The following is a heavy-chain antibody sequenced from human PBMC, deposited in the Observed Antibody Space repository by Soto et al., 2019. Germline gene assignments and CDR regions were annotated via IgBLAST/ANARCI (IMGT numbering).Heavy chain of an antibody. V-gene: IGHV1-2*04. D-gene: IGHD3-22*01. CDR2: INPNSGGT. CDR1: GYTFTDYY. CDR3: SGYAGTFHH. J-gene: IGHJ1*01. Sequence: GASVKVSCKASGYTFTDYYMHWVRQAPGQGLEWMGWINPNSGGTNYEQKFQEWVTMTRDTSISTAHMELNRLRSDDTAVYYSSGYAGTFHHWGQGTLVTVSS.